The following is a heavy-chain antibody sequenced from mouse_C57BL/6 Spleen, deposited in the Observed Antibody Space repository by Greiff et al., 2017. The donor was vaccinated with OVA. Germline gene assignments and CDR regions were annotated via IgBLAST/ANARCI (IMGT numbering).Heavy chain of an antibody. CDR1: GYTFTSYD. D-gene: IGHD5-1-1*01. CDR2: IYPRDGSI. Sequence: VMLVESGPELVQPGASVKLSCKASGYTFTSYDINWVQQRPGQGLEWIGWIYPRDGSIKYYEQFKGKATFTVDTSSSTAYMELHSLTSEDSAVYYCARKYVDEGGLAYWGQGTLVTVSA. J-gene: IGHJ3*01. CDR3: ARKYVDEGGLAY. V-gene: IGHV1-85*01.